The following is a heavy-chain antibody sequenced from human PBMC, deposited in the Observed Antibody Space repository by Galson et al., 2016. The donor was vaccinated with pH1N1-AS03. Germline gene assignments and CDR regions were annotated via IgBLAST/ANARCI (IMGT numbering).Heavy chain of an antibody. J-gene: IGHJ5*02. V-gene: IGHV1-2*02. CDR2: ISPDFGDT. Sequence: SVKVSCKASGYTFTVYYLHWVRQAPGQGLEWMGWISPDFGDTKYAQKFQGRVTMTRETTISTAFLELNRLRSDDTAVYYCARISTVGGSGFDPWGQGTLVTVSS. D-gene: IGHD1-26*01. CDR3: ARISTVGGSGFDP. CDR1: GYTFTVYY.